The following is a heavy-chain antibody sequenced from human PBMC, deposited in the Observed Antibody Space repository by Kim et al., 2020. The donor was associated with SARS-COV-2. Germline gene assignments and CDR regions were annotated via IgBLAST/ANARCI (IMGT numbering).Heavy chain of an antibody. CDR2: ISSSSSYI. Sequence: GGSLRLSCAASGFTFSSYSMNWVRQAPGKGLEWVSSISSSSSYIYYADSVKCRFTISRDNAKNSLYLQMNSLRAEDTAVYYCARGIAAAGPRSTPVWGQGTLVTVSS. CDR3: ARGIAAAGPRSTPV. CDR1: GFTFSSYS. V-gene: IGHV3-21*01. D-gene: IGHD6-13*01. J-gene: IGHJ4*02.